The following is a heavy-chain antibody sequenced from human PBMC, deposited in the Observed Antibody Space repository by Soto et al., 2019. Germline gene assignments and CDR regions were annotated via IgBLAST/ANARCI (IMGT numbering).Heavy chain of an antibody. CDR2: ISSGGST. Sequence: PGGSMRLSCSASGFTFSIYSMSWVRKTPGKGLEWVSAISSGGSTAHADHVKGRFTISRDNSKNTLHLQMSSLRVEDTAVYYSARDARDPSLYYFDYWGQGVLVTVSS. CDR3: ARDARDPSLYYFDY. D-gene: IGHD6-6*01. J-gene: IGHJ4*02. V-gene: IGHV3-23*01. CDR1: GFTFSIYS.